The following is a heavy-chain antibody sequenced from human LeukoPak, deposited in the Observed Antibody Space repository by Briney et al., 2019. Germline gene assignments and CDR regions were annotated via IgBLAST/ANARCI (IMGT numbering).Heavy chain of an antibody. CDR1: GGSISKSYLY. J-gene: IGHJ4*01. CDR2: IYSSGST. CDR3: AKSGGYGLIDY. Sequence: SETLSLTCSVSGGSISKSYLYWGWIRQPPGKGLEWIGSIYSSGSTYYNSSLKSRVTISIDTSKNQVSLKMSSVTAADTAVYYCAKSGGYGLIDYWGQGTLVTVSS. V-gene: IGHV4-39*01. D-gene: IGHD6-25*01.